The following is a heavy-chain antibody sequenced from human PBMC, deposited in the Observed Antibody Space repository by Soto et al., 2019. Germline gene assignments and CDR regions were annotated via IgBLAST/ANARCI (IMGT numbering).Heavy chain of an antibody. V-gene: IGHV3-30*03. D-gene: IGHD1-26*01. CDR1: GFTFSNYG. J-gene: IGHJ1*01. CDR3: ASRVPGGSYGAPYFQH. Sequence: SLRLSCAVSGFTFSNYGMHWVRQAPGKGLEWVAVISYDGSNKYYADSVKGRFTISRDNSKNTLYLQMNSLRAEDTAVYYCASRVPGGSYGAPYFQHWGQGTLVTVSS. CDR2: ISYDGSNK.